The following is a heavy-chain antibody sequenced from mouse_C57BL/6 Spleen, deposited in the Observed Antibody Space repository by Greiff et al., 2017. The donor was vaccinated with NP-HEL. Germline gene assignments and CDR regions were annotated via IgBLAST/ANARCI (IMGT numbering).Heavy chain of an antibody. J-gene: IGHJ3*01. CDR1: GYTFTDYE. CDR3: TGDYGNPFAY. D-gene: IGHD2-1*01. CDR2: IDPETGGT. Sequence: VQLQQSGAELVRPGASVTLSCKASGYTFTDYEMHWVKQTPVHGLEWIGAIDPETGGTAYNQKFKGKAILTADKSSSTAYMELRSLTSEDSAVYYCTGDYGNPFAYWGQGTLVTVSA. V-gene: IGHV1-15*01.